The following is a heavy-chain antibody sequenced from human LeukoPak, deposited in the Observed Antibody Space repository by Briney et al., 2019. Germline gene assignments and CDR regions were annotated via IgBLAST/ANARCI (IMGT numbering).Heavy chain of an antibody. D-gene: IGHD6-19*01. J-gene: IGHJ4*02. Sequence: GGSLRLSCAASGFTFSSYAMHWVRQAPGKGLEWVAVISYDGSNKYCADSVKGRFTISRDNSKNTLYLQMNSLRAEDTAVYYCTRDPPSSGWSFDYWGQGTLVTVSS. CDR1: GFTFSSYA. V-gene: IGHV3-30-3*01. CDR3: TRDPPSSGWSFDY. CDR2: ISYDGSNK.